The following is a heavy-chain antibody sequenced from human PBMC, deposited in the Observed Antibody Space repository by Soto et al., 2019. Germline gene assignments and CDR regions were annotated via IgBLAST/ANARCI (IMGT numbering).Heavy chain of an antibody. V-gene: IGHV4-4*02. Sequence: PSETLSLTCAVSGGSISSSNWWSWVRQPPGKGLEWIGEIYHSGSTNYNPSLKSRVTISVDKSKNQFSLKLSSVTAADTAVYYCARVVTMVRGVHGMDVWGQGTTVTV. CDR1: GGSISSSNW. CDR3: ARVVTMVRGVHGMDV. J-gene: IGHJ6*02. D-gene: IGHD3-10*01. CDR2: IYHSGST.